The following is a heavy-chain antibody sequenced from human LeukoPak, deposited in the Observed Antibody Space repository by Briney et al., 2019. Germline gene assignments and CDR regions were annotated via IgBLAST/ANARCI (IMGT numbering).Heavy chain of an antibody. CDR2: ISWNSGSI. V-gene: IGHV3-9*01. Sequence: GRSLRLSCAASGFTFDDYAMHWVRQAPGKGLEWVSGISWNSGSIGYADSVKGRFTISRDNAKNSLYLQMNSLRAEDTALYYCAKTGIAAAGLDWFDYCGQGTLVTVSS. D-gene: IGHD6-13*01. J-gene: IGHJ4*02. CDR1: GFTFDDYA. CDR3: AKTGIAAAGLDWFDY.